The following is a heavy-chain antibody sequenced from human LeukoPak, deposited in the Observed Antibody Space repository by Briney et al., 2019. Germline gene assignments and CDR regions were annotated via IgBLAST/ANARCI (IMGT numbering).Heavy chain of an antibody. CDR2: IYYTGST. J-gene: IGHJ6*03. Sequence: MPSETLSLTCTVSSGSISSNNYYWGWIRQPPGKGREWFGSIYYTGSTFYNPSLKSRVTMSLDALKNQFTLKVTSVTATDTAVYYCARLVSYDVLTENFYKYYMDVWGKGTTVTVSS. CDR1: SGSISSNNYY. CDR3: ARLVSYDVLTENFYKYYMDV. V-gene: IGHV4-39*01. D-gene: IGHD3-9*01.